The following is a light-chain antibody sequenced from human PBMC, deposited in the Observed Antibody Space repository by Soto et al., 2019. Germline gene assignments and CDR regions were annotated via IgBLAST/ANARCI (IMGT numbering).Light chain of an antibody. CDR1: NSNIGTNT. J-gene: IGLJ2*01. V-gene: IGLV1-44*01. Sequence: QSVLTQPPSASGTPGQRVTISCSGSNSNIGTNTVNWYKHLPGSAPKLLIYSNNQRPAGVPDRFSGSKSGTSASLAISGPQLDDVAEYYCEAWDGRMNVVLFGGGNKLNVL. CDR2: SNN. CDR3: EAWDGRMNVVL.